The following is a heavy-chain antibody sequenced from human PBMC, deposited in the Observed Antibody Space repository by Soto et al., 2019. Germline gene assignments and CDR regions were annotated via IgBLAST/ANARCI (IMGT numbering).Heavy chain of an antibody. CDR3: ARGLVETPRGWGY. D-gene: IGHD1-26*01. CDR2: IYYSGST. Sequence: QVQLQESGPGLVKPSETLSLTCTVSGGSISRYSWSWIRQPPGKGLECIGCIYYSGSTDYNPSLRGRVTISVDTSKNQFSLRLSSVSAADTAVYYGARGLVETPRGWGYWGQGTQVTVSS. V-gene: IGHV4-59*01. CDR1: GGSISRYS. J-gene: IGHJ4*02.